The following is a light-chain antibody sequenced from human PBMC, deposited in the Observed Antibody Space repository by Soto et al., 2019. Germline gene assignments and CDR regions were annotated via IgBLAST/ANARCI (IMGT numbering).Light chain of an antibody. V-gene: IGLV1-44*01. Sequence: QSVLTQPPSASGTPGQMVTISCSGSASNIGSKTVDWYQHLPGTAPKLLIHRTFQRPSGVPARFSGSKSDTSASLAISGLQSEDEADYYCAAWDDTLDEYVFGTGTKVTVL. CDR3: AAWDDTLDEYV. CDR2: RTF. J-gene: IGLJ1*01. CDR1: ASNIGSKT.